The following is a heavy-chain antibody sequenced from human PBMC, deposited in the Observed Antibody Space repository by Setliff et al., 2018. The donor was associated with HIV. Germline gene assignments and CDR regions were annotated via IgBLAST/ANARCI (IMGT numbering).Heavy chain of an antibody. CDR1: SASISNYH. D-gene: IGHD3-22*01. J-gene: IGHJ4*02. Sequence: SETLSLTCAVSSASISNYHWSWIRQHPGKGLEWIGYIYYSGSTDYNPSLKSRVTISVDPSKNQFSLKMNSVTAADTAVYYCARASYSYDSTGYLYWGQGTLVTVSS. V-gene: IGHV4-31*11. CDR3: ARASYSYDSTGYLY. CDR2: IYYSGST.